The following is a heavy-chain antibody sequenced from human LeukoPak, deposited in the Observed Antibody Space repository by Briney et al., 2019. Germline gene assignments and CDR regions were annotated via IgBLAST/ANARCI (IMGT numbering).Heavy chain of an antibody. V-gene: IGHV3-23*01. J-gene: IGHJ4*02. CDR3: AKGVESYDSSGLFDY. D-gene: IGHD3-22*01. Sequence: GASLRLSCAASAFTFSDYYMSWVRQAPGNGLEWVSAISGSGGSTYYADSVKGRFTISRDNSKNTLYLQMNSLRAEDTAVYYCAKGVESYDSSGLFDYWGQGTLVTVSS. CDR1: AFTFSDYY. CDR2: ISGSGGST.